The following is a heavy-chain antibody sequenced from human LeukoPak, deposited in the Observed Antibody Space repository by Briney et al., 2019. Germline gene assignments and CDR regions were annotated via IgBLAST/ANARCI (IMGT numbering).Heavy chain of an antibody. Sequence: SETLSLTCTVSGGSISSGSYYWGWIRQPPGKGLEWIGSIYYSGSTYYNPSLKSRVTISVDTSKNQFSLKLSSVTAADTAVYYCARHRPTDYGGFDYWGQGTLVTVSS. CDR3: ARHRPTDYGGFDY. CDR2: IYYSGST. D-gene: IGHD4-17*01. CDR1: GGSISSGSYY. V-gene: IGHV4-39*01. J-gene: IGHJ4*02.